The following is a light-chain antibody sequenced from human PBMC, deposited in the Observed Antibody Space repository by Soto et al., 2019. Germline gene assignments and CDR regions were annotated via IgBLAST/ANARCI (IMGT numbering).Light chain of an antibody. CDR2: GAS. V-gene: IGKV3D-15*01. J-gene: IGKJ1*01. Sequence: ERVMTQSPATLSVSPGERATLSCRASQSVRSNLAWYQQTPGQAPRLLIYGASTRATGIPDRFRGSGSGTEFTLTISSLQSEDFASYYCQQYDDWPRTCGQGTRVQIK. CDR3: QQYDDWPRT. CDR1: QSVRSN.